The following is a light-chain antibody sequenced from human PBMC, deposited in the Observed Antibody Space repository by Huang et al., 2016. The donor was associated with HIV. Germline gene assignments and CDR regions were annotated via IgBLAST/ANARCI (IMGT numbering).Light chain of an antibody. Sequence: EIVLTQSPGTLSLSPGERATLSCRASQSVGIYLALYQQKPGQAPRLLIYGASTRVTVIPDMFSGGGSGTDFTLSISRLEPEDFAVYYCQQYERPPDTFGPGTKVNIK. J-gene: IGKJ3*01. CDR3: QQYERPPDT. V-gene: IGKV3-20*01. CDR1: QSVGIY. CDR2: GAS.